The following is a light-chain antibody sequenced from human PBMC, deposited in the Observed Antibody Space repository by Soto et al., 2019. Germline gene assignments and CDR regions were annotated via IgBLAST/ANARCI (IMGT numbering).Light chain of an antibody. CDR3: CSYAGSAVV. J-gene: IGLJ2*01. CDR1: SSDVGDYNL. CDR2: EGS. V-gene: IGLV2-23*01. Sequence: QSALTQPASVSGSPGQSITISCTGTSSDVGDYNLVSWYQQQPGKAPKLVIYEGSERPSGVSHRFSGSKSGNTASLTISGLQAEDEADYCCCSYAGSAVVFGGGTQLTVL.